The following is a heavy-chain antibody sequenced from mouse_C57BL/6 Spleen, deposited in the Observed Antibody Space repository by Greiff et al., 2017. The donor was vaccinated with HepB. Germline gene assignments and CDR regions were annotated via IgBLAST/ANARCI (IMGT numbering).Heavy chain of an antibody. J-gene: IGHJ2*01. D-gene: IGHD1-1*01. CDR1: GYTFTDYN. CDR3: ARGDYYGSSPYYFDY. V-gene: IGHV1-22*01. CDR2: INPNNGGT. Sequence: VQLKESGPELVKPGASVKMSCKASGYTFTDYNMHWVKQSHGKSLEWIGYINPNNGGTSYNQKFKGKATLTVNKSSSTAYMELRSLTSEDSAVYYCARGDYYGSSPYYFDYWGQGTTLTVSS.